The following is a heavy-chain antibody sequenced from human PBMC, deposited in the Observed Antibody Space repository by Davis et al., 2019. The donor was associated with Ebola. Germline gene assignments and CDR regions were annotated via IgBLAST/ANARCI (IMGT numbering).Heavy chain of an antibody. J-gene: IGHJ4*02. D-gene: IGHD3-10*01. CDR3: ARGSSDYYASGSYSNPFDY. CDR2: ITPIFGTA. CDR1: GGTFSRYA. Sequence: SVKVSCKASGGTFSRYAISWVRQAPGQGLEWMGGITPIFGTANYAQKFQGRVTITADESTSTAYMEVSSLRFEDTAIYYCARGSSDYYASGSYSNPFDYWGRGTLVTVSS. V-gene: IGHV1-69*13.